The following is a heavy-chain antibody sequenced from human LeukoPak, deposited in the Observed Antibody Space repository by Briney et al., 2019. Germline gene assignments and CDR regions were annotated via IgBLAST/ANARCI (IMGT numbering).Heavy chain of an antibody. CDR1: GFTFSSYG. J-gene: IGHJ4*02. V-gene: IGHV3-33*08. CDR2: IRYDGSNK. CDR3: ARDAPHYYDSSGYGPRARSPGPFDY. Sequence: PGRSLRLSCAASGFTFSSYGMHWVRQAPGKGLEWVAVIRYDGSNKYYADSVKGRFTISRDNSKNTLYLQMNSLRAEDTAVYYCARDAPHYYDSSGYGPRARSPGPFDYWGQGTLVTVSS. D-gene: IGHD3-22*01.